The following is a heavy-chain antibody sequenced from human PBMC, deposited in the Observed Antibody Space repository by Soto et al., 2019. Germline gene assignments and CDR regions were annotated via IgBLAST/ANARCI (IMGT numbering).Heavy chain of an antibody. CDR3: ARGEKTYYYDSSGYYYFDY. CDR2: IKQDGSEK. V-gene: IGHV3-7*05. Sequence: GGSLRLSCAASGFTFSSYWMSWVRQAPGKGLEWVANIKQDGSEKYYVDSVKGRFTISRDNAKNSLYLQMNSLRAEDTAVYYCARGEKTYYYDSSGYYYFDYWGQGTLVTVSS. J-gene: IGHJ4*02. D-gene: IGHD3-22*01. CDR1: GFTFSSYW.